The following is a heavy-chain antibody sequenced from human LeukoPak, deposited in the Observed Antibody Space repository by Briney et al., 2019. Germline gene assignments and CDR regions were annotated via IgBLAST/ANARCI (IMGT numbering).Heavy chain of an antibody. D-gene: IGHD4-17*01. CDR1: GYTFTGYY. V-gene: IGHV1-2*02. CDR2: INPNSGGT. J-gene: IGHJ1*01. CDR3: ARDYYGDYGTEYFQH. Sequence: ASVKVSCKASGYTFTGYYMHWVRQAPGEGLEWMGWINPNSGGTKYAQKFQGRVTMTRDTSISTAYMELSRLRSDDTAVYYCARDYYGDYGTEYFQHWGQGTLVTVSS.